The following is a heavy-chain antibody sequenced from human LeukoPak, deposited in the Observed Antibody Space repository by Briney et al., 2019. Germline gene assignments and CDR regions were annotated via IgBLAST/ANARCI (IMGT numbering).Heavy chain of an antibody. D-gene: IGHD3-10*02. V-gene: IGHV4-59*01. CDR1: GGSISSYY. CDR3: ARAVFGESQIDY. Sequence: PSETLSLTCTVSGGSISSYYWSWIRQPPGKGLEWIGYIYYSGSTNYNPSLKSRVTISVDTSKNQFSLKLSSVPAADTAVYYCARAVFGESQIDYWGQGTLVTVSS. J-gene: IGHJ4*02. CDR2: IYYSGST.